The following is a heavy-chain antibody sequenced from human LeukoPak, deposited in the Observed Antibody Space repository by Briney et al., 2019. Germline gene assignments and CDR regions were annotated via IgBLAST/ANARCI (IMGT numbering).Heavy chain of an antibody. CDR2: VYYSGST. J-gene: IGHJ3*02. V-gene: IGHV4-59*01. CDR3: ARATYYSTSSPAFDI. Sequence: SETLSLTCTVSSGSISSYYWSWIRQPPGKGLEWIGYVYYSGSTNYNPSLKSRVTFSVDTSKSQFSLKLNSVIAADTAVYYCARATYYSTSSPAFDIWGQGTMVTVSS. CDR1: SGSISSYY. D-gene: IGHD6-6*01.